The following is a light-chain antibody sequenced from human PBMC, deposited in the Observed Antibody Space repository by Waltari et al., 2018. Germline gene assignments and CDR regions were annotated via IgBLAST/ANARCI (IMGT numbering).Light chain of an antibody. Sequence: DIQMTQSPSSLSASVGDRVNITCRASHYIGNNLNWYQQKPGKAPKHLIYDASNLETGVPSRLSGSGSGTDFSFTISSLQPEDIATYYCQQFDNLVYTFGQGTKLEIK. CDR1: HYIGNN. CDR2: DAS. V-gene: IGKV1-33*01. J-gene: IGKJ2*01. CDR3: QQFDNLVYT.